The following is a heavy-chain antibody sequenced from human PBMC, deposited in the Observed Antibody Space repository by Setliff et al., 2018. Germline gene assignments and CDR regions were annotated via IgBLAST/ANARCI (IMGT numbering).Heavy chain of an antibody. Sequence: ASVKVSCKASGYTFTSYGISWVRQAPGQGLEWMGWISAYNGNTNYAQKLQGRDTMTTDTSTSTAYMELRSLRSDGTAVYYCARVRACVCGELQFLGWEGDNYGMDVWGQGTTVTVSS. J-gene: IGHJ6*02. CDR1: GYTFTSYG. CDR3: ARVRACVCGELQFLGWEGDNYGMDV. D-gene: IGHD3-3*01. CDR2: ISAYNGNT. V-gene: IGHV1-18*01.